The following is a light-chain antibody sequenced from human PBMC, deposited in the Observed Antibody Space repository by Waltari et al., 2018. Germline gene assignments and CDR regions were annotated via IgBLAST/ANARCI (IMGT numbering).Light chain of an antibody. CDR2: DVS. CDR3: SSYTSSSTRV. Sequence: SALTHLPSGPGSPERPLTTPAIGPRRTLGCQTMYPWYQQYPGKAPKRMIFDVSNRPSGVSNRFSGSKSGNTASLTISGLQAEDEADYYCSSYTSSSTRVFGSGTTVTVL. V-gene: IGLV2-14*03. J-gene: IGLJ1*01. CDR1: RRTLGCQT.